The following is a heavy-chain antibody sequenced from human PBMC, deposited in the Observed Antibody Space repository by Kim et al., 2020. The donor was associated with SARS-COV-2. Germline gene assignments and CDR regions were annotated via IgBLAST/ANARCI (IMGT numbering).Heavy chain of an antibody. V-gene: IGHV3-23*01. CDR2: IIASGHST. Sequence: GGSLRLSCAASGFTFTTYAMRWVRQAPGKGLQWVSPIIASGHSTFYADSVKGRFTTSRDNSRNTLYLQMNSLRAEDTTVYYCAKKGRTDDVKGGGFFD. D-gene: IGHD1-26*01. CDR1: GFTFTTYA. J-gene: IGHJ4*03. CDR3: AKKGRTDDVKGGGFFD.